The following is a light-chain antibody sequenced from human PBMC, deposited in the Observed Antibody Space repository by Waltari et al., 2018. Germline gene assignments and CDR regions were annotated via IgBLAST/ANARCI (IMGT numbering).Light chain of an antibody. Sequence: EIVMTPSPATLSVSPGERATLSCRASQGISSDLAWYQQKPGQAPRLLIFGASTRATGVPARFSGSGSVTEFTLTISSLQSEDFGVYYCQQSKIWPAFGQGTKVEIK. J-gene: IGKJ1*01. CDR3: QQSKIWPA. CDR1: QGISSD. V-gene: IGKV3-15*01. CDR2: GAS.